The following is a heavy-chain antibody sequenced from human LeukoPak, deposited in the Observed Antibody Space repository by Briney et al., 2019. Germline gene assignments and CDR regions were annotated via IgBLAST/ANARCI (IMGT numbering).Heavy chain of an antibody. CDR2: IGPHSTFT. J-gene: IGHJ4*02. V-gene: IGHV1-2*02. D-gene: IGHD2/OR15-2a*01. Sequence: ASVKVSCKSSGFTFTDHYIHWVRQVPGQGLEWMGYIGPHSTFTSSPQEFQGRVTMTRDASMSTAYMELTRLTSDDTAVYYCVREGEGPLSKDFDYWGQGTLVTVSS. CDR1: GFTFTDHY. CDR3: VREGEGPLSKDFDY.